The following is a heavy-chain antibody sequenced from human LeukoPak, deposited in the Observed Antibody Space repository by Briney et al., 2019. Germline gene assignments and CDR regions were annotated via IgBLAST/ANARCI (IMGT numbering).Heavy chain of an antibody. CDR1: GFTFSSYA. CDR3: AKGSKEVLFTRDHYMDV. J-gene: IGHJ6*03. D-gene: IGHD3-3*01. CDR2: IRYDGSNK. V-gene: IGHV3-30*02. Sequence: PGGSLRLSCAASGFTFSSYAMHWVRQAPGKGLEWVTFIRYDGSNKYYADSVKGRYTISRDNSKNTLYLQMNSLRAEDTAVYYCAKGSKEVLFTRDHYMDVWGKGTTVT.